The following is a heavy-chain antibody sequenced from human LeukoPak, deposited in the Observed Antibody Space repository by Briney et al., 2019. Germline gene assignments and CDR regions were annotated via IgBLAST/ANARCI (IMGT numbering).Heavy chain of an antibody. CDR3: ARAYGDCAGRYFDH. CDR2: IIPIFGTA. Sequence: GASVKVSCKASVGTFISYAVSWVRQAPGQGLEWMGGIIPIFGTANYAQKFQGRVTITADESTSTAYMELSSLRSEDTAVYYCARAYGDCAGRYFDHWAQGTLVTVSS. V-gene: IGHV1-69*13. D-gene: IGHD4-17*01. CDR1: VGTFISYA. J-gene: IGHJ4*02.